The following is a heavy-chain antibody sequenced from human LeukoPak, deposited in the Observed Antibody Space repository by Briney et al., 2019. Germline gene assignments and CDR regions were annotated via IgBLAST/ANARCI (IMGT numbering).Heavy chain of an antibody. V-gene: IGHV3-21*04. J-gene: IGHJ6*02. CDR2: ISSSSSYI. CDR3: AKDRTYYFGLGSFSGLDV. D-gene: IGHD3-10*01. CDR1: GFTFSSYS. Sequence: GGSLRLSCAASGFTFSSYSMNWVRQAPGKGLEWVSSISSSSSYIYYADSVKGRFTISRDNAENSLFLEMNSLRAEDTALYYCAKDRTYYFGLGSFSGLDVWGQGTTVTVSS.